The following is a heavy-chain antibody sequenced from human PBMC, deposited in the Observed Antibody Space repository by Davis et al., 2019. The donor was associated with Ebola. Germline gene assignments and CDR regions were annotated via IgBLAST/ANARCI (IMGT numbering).Heavy chain of an antibody. CDR2: IYSGGST. Sequence: GESLKISCAASGFTVSSNYMSWVRQAPGKGLEWVSVIYSGGSTYYADSVKGRFTISRDNSKNTLYLQMNSLRAEDTAVYYCAKAQLRFLEWLPSYFDYWGQGTLVTVSS. CDR1: GFTVSSNY. CDR3: AKAQLRFLEWLPSYFDY. V-gene: IGHV3-66*01. J-gene: IGHJ4*02. D-gene: IGHD3-3*01.